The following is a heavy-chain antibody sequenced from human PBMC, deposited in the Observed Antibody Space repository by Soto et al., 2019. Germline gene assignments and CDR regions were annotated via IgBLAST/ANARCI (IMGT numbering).Heavy chain of an antibody. Sequence: SQTLSLTCAISGDSVSSNSAAWNWIRQSPSRGLEWLGRTYYRSKWYNDYAVSVKSRITINPDTSKNQFSLQLNSVTPEDTAVYYCARDSIEAAWFHYYGMDVWGQGTTVTVSS. V-gene: IGHV6-1*01. CDR3: ARDSIEAAWFHYYGMDV. D-gene: IGHD6-13*01. CDR1: GDSVSSNSAA. CDR2: TYYRSKWYN. J-gene: IGHJ6*02.